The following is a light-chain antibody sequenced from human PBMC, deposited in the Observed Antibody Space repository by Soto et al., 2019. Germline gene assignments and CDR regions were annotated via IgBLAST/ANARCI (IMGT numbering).Light chain of an antibody. J-gene: IGLJ3*02. V-gene: IGLV1-44*01. CDR1: ASSIRSNS. CDR2: GNN. Sequence: QSELTQPPSLSGTPGQRVTISCSGSASSIRSNSVTWFQHVPGRAPTVLIYGNNERPSGVPDRFSGSKSGSSATLAISGLQSEDEGVFYGASWDDSLTGWAFGGGTKLTVL. CDR3: ASWDDSLTGWA.